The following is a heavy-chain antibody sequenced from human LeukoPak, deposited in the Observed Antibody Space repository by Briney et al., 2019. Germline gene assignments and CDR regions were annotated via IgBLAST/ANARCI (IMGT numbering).Heavy chain of an antibody. CDR3: ARADYDILTGYYLDY. D-gene: IGHD3-9*01. V-gene: IGHV4-31*03. CDR2: IYYSGST. J-gene: IGHJ4*02. Sequence: SETLSLSCTVSGGSISSGRYYWNWIRQRPGKGLEWIGFIYYSGSTNYNPSLKSRVIISLDTSKNQFSLKLSSVTAADTAVYYSARADYDILTGYYLDYWGQGTLVTVSS. CDR1: GGSISSGRYY.